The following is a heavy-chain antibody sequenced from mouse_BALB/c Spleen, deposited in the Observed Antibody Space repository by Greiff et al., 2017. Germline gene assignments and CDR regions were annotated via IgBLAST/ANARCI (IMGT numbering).Heavy chain of an antibody. CDR2: ISSGGST. Sequence: EVQGVESGGGLVKPGGSLKLSCAASGFTFSSYAMSWVRQTPEKRLEWVASISSGGSTYYPDSVKGRFTISRDNARNILYLQMSSLRSEDTAMYYCARGSYYRYDGFAYWGQGTLVTVSA. D-gene: IGHD2-14*01. V-gene: IGHV5-6-5*01. CDR3: ARGSYYRYDGFAY. J-gene: IGHJ3*01. CDR1: GFTFSSYA.